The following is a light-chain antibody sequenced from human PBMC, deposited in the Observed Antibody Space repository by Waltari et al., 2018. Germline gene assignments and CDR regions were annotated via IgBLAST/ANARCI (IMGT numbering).Light chain of an antibody. CDR2: GAS. J-gene: IGKJ1*01. CDR1: QSVSSSY. Sequence: EIVLTQSPGTLSLSPGERATLSCRASQSVSSSYLAWYQQKPGQAPRLLIYGASSRATGIPDRFSGSGSETGFTLTISRLEPEDLAVYYCQQYGSSPRTFGQGTKWEI. CDR3: QQYGSSPRT. V-gene: IGKV3-20*01.